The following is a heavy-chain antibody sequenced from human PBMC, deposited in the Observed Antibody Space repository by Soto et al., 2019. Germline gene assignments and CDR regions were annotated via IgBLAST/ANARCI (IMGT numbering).Heavy chain of an antibody. CDR1: GFTFSNAW. CDR3: TPSTYFTIFGVPNPLSRNDY. CDR2: IKSKTDGGTT. J-gene: IGHJ4*02. D-gene: IGHD3-3*01. Sequence: PGGSLRLSCAASGFTFSNAWMNWVRQAPGKGLEWVGRIKSKTDGGTTDYAAPVKGRFTISRDDSKNTLYLQMNSLKTEDTAVYYCTPSTYFTIFGVPNPLSRNDYWGQGTLVTVSS. V-gene: IGHV3-15*07.